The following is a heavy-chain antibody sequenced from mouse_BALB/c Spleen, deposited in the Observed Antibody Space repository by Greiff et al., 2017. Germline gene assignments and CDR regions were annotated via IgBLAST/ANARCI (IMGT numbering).Heavy chain of an antibody. CDR2: IYPGNSDT. V-gene: IGHV1-5*01. J-gene: IGHJ1*01. CDR3: TTIYYGNYVGCFDV. D-gene: IGHD2-1*01. Sequence: EVQLQQSGTVLARPGASVKMSCKASGYTFTSYWMHWVKQRPGQGLEWIGAIYPGNSDTSYNQKFKGKAKLTAVTSTSTAYMELSSLTNEDSAVYYCTTIYYGNYVGCFDVWGAGTTVTVSS. CDR1: GYTFTSYW.